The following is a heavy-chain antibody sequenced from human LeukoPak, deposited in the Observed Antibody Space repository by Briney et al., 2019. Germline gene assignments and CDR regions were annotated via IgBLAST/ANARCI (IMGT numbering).Heavy chain of an antibody. CDR1: GFTFSDYW. Sequence: GGSLRLSCAASGFTFSDYWMRWMRQAPGKGLEWVANIKYDGDEEYYVDSVKGRFTISRDNAKNSLYLQLNSLRVEDTAVYYCKSGGAAPGSFDNWGQGTLVTVSP. D-gene: IGHD6-13*01. V-gene: IGHV3-7*01. CDR3: KSGGAAPGSFDN. CDR2: IKYDGDEE. J-gene: IGHJ4*02.